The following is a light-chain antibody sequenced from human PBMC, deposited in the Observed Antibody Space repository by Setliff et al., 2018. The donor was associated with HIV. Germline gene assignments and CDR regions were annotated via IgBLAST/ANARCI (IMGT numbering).Light chain of an antibody. CDR1: SSDFGGYNY. Sequence: QSVLTQPRSVSGSPGQSVTISCTGTSSDFGGYNYVSWYQQHPSKAPKLMIYDVSKRPSGVPDRFSGSKSGNTASLTISGLQAEDEADYYCCSYAGSYKVFGTGTKVTVL. J-gene: IGLJ1*01. CDR3: CSYAGSYKV. CDR2: DVS. V-gene: IGLV2-11*01.